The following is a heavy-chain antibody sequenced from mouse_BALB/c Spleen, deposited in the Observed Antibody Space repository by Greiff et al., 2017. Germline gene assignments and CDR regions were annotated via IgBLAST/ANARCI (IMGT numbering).Heavy chain of an antibody. Sequence: QVQLQQSGPELVKPGASVKMSCKASGYTFTSYYIHWVKQRPGQGLEWIGWIYPGDGSTKYNEKFKGKTTLTADKSSSTAYMLLSSLTSEDSAIYFCARDYGLDYWGQGTSVTVAS. J-gene: IGHJ4*01. CDR1: GYTFTSYY. CDR3: ARDYGLDY. D-gene: IGHD1-1*02. V-gene: IGHV1S56*01. CDR2: IYPGDGST.